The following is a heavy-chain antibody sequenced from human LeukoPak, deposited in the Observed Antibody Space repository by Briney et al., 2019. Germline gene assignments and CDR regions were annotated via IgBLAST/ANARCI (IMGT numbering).Heavy chain of an antibody. J-gene: IGHJ5*02. CDR1: GFTFGDYA. D-gene: IGHD6-13*01. Sequence: GGSLRLSCTASGFTFGDYAMSWFRQAPGKGLEWVGFIRSKAYGGTTEYAASVKGRITISRDDSKSIAYLQMNSLKTEDTAVYYCTRVPDSSSWLANWFDPWGQGTLVTVSS. V-gene: IGHV3-49*03. CDR2: IRSKAYGGTT. CDR3: TRVPDSSSWLANWFDP.